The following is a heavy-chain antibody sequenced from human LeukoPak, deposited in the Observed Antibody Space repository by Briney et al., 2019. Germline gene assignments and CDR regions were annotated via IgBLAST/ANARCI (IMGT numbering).Heavy chain of an antibody. V-gene: IGHV3-74*01. J-gene: IGHJ4*02. CDR2: INIDGSNT. Sequence: GGSLRLSCAASGFTFSSYAMSWVRQAPAKGLVWVSHINIDGSNTRYADSVKGRFTISRDNAENTLYLQMNSLRVDDTAVYYCATSRTFDYWGQGTLVTVSS. CDR1: GFTFSSYA. CDR3: ATSRTFDY.